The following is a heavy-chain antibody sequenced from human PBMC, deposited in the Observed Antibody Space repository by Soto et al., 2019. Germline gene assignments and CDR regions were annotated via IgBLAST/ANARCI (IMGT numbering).Heavy chain of an antibody. CDR3: AREWTYDILTGYYRGNYYYGMDV. CDR1: GFTFSSYA. Sequence: PGGSLRLSCAASGFTFSSYAMHWVRQAPGKGLEWVAVISYDGSNKYYADSVKGRFTISRDNSKNTLYLQMNSLRAEDTAVYYCAREWTYDILTGYYRGNYYYGMDVWGQGTTVTVS. CDR2: ISYDGSNK. J-gene: IGHJ6*02. V-gene: IGHV3-30-3*01. D-gene: IGHD3-9*01.